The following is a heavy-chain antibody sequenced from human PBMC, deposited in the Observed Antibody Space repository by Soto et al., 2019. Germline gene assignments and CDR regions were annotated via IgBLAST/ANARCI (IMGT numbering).Heavy chain of an antibody. J-gene: IGHJ4*02. V-gene: IGHV1-3*01. CDR2: INPSDGNR. D-gene: IGHD3-22*01. CDR1: GYTFTSYA. Sequence: ASVKVSCKASGYTFTSYAMHWMRQAPGQRLEWMGWINPSDGNRNFAQKFEDRVTMTTATSTNTVFLELRSLKSDDTAIYYCARERLRGYDSSGFYSWGQGTMVTVSS. CDR3: ARERLRGYDSSGFYS.